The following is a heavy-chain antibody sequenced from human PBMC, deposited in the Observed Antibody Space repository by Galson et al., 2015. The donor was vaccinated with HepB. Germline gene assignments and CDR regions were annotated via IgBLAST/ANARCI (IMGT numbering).Heavy chain of an antibody. CDR3: ATEQTSSWYPEAFDI. J-gene: IGHJ3*02. CDR1: GDSISSSNYY. D-gene: IGHD6-13*01. CDR2: IYHTGST. Sequence: TLSLTCTVSGDSISSSNYYWGWIRQPPGKGLEWVASIYHTGSTYYNPSLRSRFTISINTSQNQFSLKLSSVTAADTALYYCATEQTSSWYPEAFDIWGQGTMVTVSS. V-gene: IGHV4-39*07.